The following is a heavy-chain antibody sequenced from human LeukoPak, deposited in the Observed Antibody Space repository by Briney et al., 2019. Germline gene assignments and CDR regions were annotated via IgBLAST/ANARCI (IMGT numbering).Heavy chain of an antibody. CDR2: IESKSDGGTT. CDR1: GFSFRDAY. V-gene: IGHV3-15*04. CDR3: LVQYFFDY. Sequence: GGSLRLSCAASGFSFRDAYMSWVRQTPGKGLEWVGRIESKSDGGTTDYAAPVKGRCIISRDDSESTLYLELNSLKIEDTGIYYCLVQYFFDYWGQGTLVTVSS. J-gene: IGHJ4*02. D-gene: IGHD2-8*02.